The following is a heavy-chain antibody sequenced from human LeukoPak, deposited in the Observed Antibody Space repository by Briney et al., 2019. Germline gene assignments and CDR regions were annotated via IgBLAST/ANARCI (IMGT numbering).Heavy chain of an antibody. CDR2: IESKSDGGTT. CDR1: GFSFRDAY. V-gene: IGHV3-15*04. CDR3: LVQYFFDY. Sequence: GGSLRLSCAASGFSFRDAYMSWVRQTPGKGLEWVGRIESKSDGGTTDYAAPVKGRCIISRDDSESTLYLELNSLKIEDTGIYYCLVQYFFDYWGQGTLVTVSS. J-gene: IGHJ4*02. D-gene: IGHD2-8*02.